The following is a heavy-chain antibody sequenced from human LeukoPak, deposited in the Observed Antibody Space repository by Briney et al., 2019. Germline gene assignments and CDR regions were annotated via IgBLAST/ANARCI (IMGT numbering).Heavy chain of an antibody. Sequence: ASVKVSCKASGYTFTSYDINWVRQATGQGLEWMGWMNPNSGNTGYAQKFQGRVTMTRNTSISTAYMELSSLRSEDTAVYYCAKGLVRARGTTSQIWVYWGKGALVTVSS. J-gene: IGHJ4*02. D-gene: IGHD1/OR15-1a*01. V-gene: IGHV1-8*01. CDR3: AKGLVRARGTTSQIWVY. CDR2: MNPNSGNT. CDR1: GYTFTSYD.